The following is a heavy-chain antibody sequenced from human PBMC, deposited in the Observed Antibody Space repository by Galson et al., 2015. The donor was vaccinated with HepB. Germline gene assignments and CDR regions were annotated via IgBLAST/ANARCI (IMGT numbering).Heavy chain of an antibody. V-gene: IGHV4-59*12. CDR3: ARGHGGGLIDY. J-gene: IGHJ4*02. CDR2: IYYSGST. CDR1: GGSISSYY. Sequence: ETLSLTCTVSGGSISSYYWSWIRQPPGKGLEWIGYIYYSGSTNYNPSLKSRVTISVDTSKNQFSLKLSSVTAADTAVYYCARGHGGGLIDYWGQGTLVTVSS. D-gene: IGHD3-16*01.